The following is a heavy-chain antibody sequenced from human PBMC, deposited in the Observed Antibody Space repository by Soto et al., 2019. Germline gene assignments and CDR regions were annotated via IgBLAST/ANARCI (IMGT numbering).Heavy chain of an antibody. J-gene: IGHJ4*02. V-gene: IGHV3-30-3*01. Sequence: GGSLRLSCAASGFTFSSYAMHWVRQAPGKGLEWVAVISYDGSNKYYADSEKGRFTISRDNSKNTLYLQMNSLRAEDTAVYYCARICGGDCESPYYFDYWGQGTLVTVSS. D-gene: IGHD2-21*02. CDR3: ARICGGDCESPYYFDY. CDR2: ISYDGSNK. CDR1: GFTFSSYA.